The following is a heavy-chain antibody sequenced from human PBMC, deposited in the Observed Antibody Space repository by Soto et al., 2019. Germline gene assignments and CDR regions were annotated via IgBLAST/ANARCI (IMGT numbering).Heavy chain of an antibody. J-gene: IGHJ5*02. D-gene: IGHD3-10*01. CDR1: GGSITGRDYY. V-gene: IGHV4-31*11. CDR3: AKADRFGELLDWFDP. CDR2: IYYSGST. Sequence: QVQLQESGPGLVKPSQTLSLTCAVSGGSITGRDYYWSWIRQHPGKGLEWIGYIYYSGSTYYNPSLTSRVTISLDTSKNQFSLKLSSVTAADTAVYYCAKADRFGELLDWFDPWGQGTLVTVSS.